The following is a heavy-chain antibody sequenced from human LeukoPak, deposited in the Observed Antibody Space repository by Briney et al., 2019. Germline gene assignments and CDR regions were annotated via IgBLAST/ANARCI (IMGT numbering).Heavy chain of an antibody. CDR2: INHSGST. D-gene: IGHD3-10*01. CDR3: ARGEYYGSGSYYY. V-gene: IGHV4-34*01. CDR1: GGSFSGYY. J-gene: IGHJ4*02. Sequence: PSETLSLTCAVYGGSFSGYYWSWIRQPPGKGLEWIGEINHSGSTNYNPSLKSRVTISVDTSKNQFSLKLSSVTAADTAVYCCARGEYYGSGSYYYSGQGTLVTVSA.